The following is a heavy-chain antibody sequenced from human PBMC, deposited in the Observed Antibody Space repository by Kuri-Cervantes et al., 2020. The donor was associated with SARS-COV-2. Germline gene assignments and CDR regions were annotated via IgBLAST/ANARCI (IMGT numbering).Heavy chain of an antibody. Sequence: GGSLRLSCAASGFTFSNAWMNWVRQAPGKWLEWVGRIKSKTDGGTTDYAAPVEGRFTISRDDSNNTLYLQMNSLKNEDTAVDYCTTCLRRVNSAPGDYWGQGTLVTVSS. CDR3: TTCLRRVNSAPGDY. D-gene: IGHD1-1*01. CDR1: GFTFSNAW. V-gene: IGHV3-15*07. J-gene: IGHJ4*02. CDR2: IKSKTDGGTT.